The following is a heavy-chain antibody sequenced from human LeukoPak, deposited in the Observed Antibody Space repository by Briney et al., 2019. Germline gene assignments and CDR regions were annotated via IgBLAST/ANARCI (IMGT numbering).Heavy chain of an antibody. CDR3: ARDYGGSSPFDY. J-gene: IGHJ4*02. CDR2: ISSSSSYI. D-gene: IGHD4-23*01. V-gene: IGHV3-21*01. CDR1: GFTFSSYS. Sequence: SGGSLRLSCAASGFTFSSYSMNWVRQAPGKGLEWVSSISSSSSYIYYADSLKGRFTISRDNAKNSLYLQMNSLRAEDTAVYYCARDYGGSSPFDYWGQGTLVTVSS.